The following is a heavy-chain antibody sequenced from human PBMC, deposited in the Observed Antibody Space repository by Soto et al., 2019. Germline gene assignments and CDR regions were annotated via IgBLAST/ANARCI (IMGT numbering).Heavy chain of an antibody. D-gene: IGHD3-9*01. CDR1: GFTFSHSA. V-gene: IGHV3-23*01. Sequence: EVQLSESGGDLVLPGGSLRLSCAASGFTFSHSAMTWVRQAPGKGLEWVSTIDMSGGDTYYADSVRGRFTISRDTSKPTIYLVMTSLRVEDTAVYSGASDPSTGSADYWGQGTLVTVSS. CDR2: IDMSGGDT. J-gene: IGHJ4*02. CDR3: ASDPSTGSADY.